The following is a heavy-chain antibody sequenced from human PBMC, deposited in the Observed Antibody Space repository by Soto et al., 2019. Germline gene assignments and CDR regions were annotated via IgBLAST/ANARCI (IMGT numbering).Heavy chain of an antibody. CDR2: MTDDGGST. J-gene: IGHJ4*02. D-gene: IGHD6-13*01. Sequence: GGSLRLSCTASGFSFSSYVMAWVRQAPGKGLERVSAMTDDGGSTYYPDSVKGRFTISRDNSAKTLYLQMGSLRADDTAVYYCAKASGSSWPYYFDSWGQGTLVTVSS. CDR1: GFSFSSYV. V-gene: IGHV3-23*01. CDR3: AKASGSSWPYYFDS.